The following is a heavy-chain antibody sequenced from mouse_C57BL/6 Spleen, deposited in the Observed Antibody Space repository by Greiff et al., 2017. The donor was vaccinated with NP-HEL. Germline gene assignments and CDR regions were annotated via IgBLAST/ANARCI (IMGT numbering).Heavy chain of an antibody. CDR3: ARSYYGSVFDY. V-gene: IGHV1-69*01. CDR2: IDPSDSYT. J-gene: IGHJ2*01. CDR1: GYTFTSYW. Sequence: QVQLKQPGAELVMPGASVKLSCKASGYTFTSYWMHWVKQRPGQGLEWIGEIDPSDSYTNYNQKFKGKSTLTVDKSSSTAYMQLSSLTSEDSAVYYCARSYYGSVFDYWGQGTTLTVSS. D-gene: IGHD1-1*01.